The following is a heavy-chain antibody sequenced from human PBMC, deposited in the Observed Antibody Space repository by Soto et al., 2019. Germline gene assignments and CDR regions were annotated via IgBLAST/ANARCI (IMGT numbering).Heavy chain of an antibody. Sequence: SGESLKISCKGSGYTFTNYWIAWVRQMPGKGLEWMGITYPSDSDTRYSPSFEGQVTISADKSFTTAYLQWSSLKASDTATYFCARGGVTNRVFDDWGQGTLVTVSS. CDR1: GYTFTNYW. V-gene: IGHV5-51*01. J-gene: IGHJ4*02. CDR2: TYPSDSDT. D-gene: IGHD2-8*01. CDR3: ARGGVTNRVFDD.